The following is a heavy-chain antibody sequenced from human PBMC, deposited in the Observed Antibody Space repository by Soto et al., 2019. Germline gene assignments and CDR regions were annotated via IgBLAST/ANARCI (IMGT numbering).Heavy chain of an antibody. J-gene: IGHJ4*02. V-gene: IGHV3-30*18. D-gene: IGHD5-18*01. CDR3: AKALRQLYFDY. CDR2: ISYDGSNK. Sequence: GGPLRLSCGASGFTCSGYGMHWVRQAPGKGLEWVAVISYDGSNKYYADSVKGRFTISRDNSKNTLYLQMNSLRAEDTAVYYCAKALRQLYFDYWGQGTLVTVSS. CDR1: GFTCSGYG.